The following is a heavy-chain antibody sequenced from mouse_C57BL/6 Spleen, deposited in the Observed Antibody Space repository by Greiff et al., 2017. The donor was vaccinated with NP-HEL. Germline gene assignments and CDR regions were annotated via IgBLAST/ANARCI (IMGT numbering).Heavy chain of an antibody. CDR1: GFSLTSYG. Sequence: VKVVESGPGLVAPSQSLSITCTVSGFSLTSYGVDWVRQSPGKGLEWLGVIWGVGSTNYNSALKSRLSISQDNSKSQVFLKMNSLQTDDTAMYYCASYYGSSPFAYWGQGTLVTVSA. V-gene: IGHV2-6*01. CDR2: IWGVGST. J-gene: IGHJ3*01. CDR3: ASYYGSSPFAY. D-gene: IGHD1-1*01.